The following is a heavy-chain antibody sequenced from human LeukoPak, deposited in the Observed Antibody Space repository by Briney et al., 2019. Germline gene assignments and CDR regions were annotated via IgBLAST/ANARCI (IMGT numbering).Heavy chain of an antibody. CDR3: RFYYGSGSAWYFDY. Sequence: PGGSLRLSCAASGFTFSSYWMSWVRQAPGKGLEWVANIKQDGSEKYYVDSVKGRFTISRDNAKNSLYLQMNSLRAEDTAVYYCRFYYGSGSAWYFDYWGQGTLVTVSS. J-gene: IGHJ4*02. V-gene: IGHV3-7*01. CDR1: GFTFSSYW. CDR2: IKQDGSEK. D-gene: IGHD3-10*01.